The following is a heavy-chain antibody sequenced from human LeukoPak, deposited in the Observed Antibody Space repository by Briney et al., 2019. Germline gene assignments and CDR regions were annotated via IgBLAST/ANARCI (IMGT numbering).Heavy chain of an antibody. CDR3: AREERVELRCGGLCYFDY. Sequence: SGPLSPTCDASGCPISGYYWGWIRQPPGKGLEWIGRIYTSGSTNYNPSLKSRVTMSVDTSKNPLTLKMSSVTAADTAVYYCAREERVELRCGGLCYFDYWGQGTLVTVSS. V-gene: IGHV4-4*07. J-gene: IGHJ4*02. D-gene: IGHD1-26*01. CDR1: GCPISGYY. CDR2: IYTSGST.